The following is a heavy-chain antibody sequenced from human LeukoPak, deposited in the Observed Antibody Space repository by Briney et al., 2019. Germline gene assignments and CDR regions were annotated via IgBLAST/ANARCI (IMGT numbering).Heavy chain of an antibody. V-gene: IGHV3-21*01. Sequence: GGSLRLSCAASGFTFSSYSMNWVRQAPGKGLEWVSSISSSSSYIYYADSVKGRFTISRDNAKNSLYLQMNSLRAEDTAVYYCARDQAPWGGYHYYMDVWGKGTTVTVSS. CDR2: ISSSSSYI. D-gene: IGHD3-16*01. CDR3: ARDQAPWGGYHYYMDV. J-gene: IGHJ6*03. CDR1: GFTFSSYS.